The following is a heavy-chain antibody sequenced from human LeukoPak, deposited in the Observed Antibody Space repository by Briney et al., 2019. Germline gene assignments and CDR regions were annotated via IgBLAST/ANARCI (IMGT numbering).Heavy chain of an antibody. Sequence: SETLSLTCAVSGGSFSSGNWWSWVRQPPGKGLEWIGYIYHSGSTYYNPSLKSRVTISVDRSKNQFSLKLSSVTAADTAVYYCARVVGWGYCSSTSCQEGHWFDPWGQGTLVTVSS. D-gene: IGHD2-2*01. CDR2: IYHSGST. CDR1: GGSFSSGNW. CDR3: ARVVGWGYCSSTSCQEGHWFDP. V-gene: IGHV4-4*02. J-gene: IGHJ5*02.